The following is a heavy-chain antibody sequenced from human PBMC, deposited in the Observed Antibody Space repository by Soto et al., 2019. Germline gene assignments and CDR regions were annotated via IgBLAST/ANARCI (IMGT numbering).Heavy chain of an antibody. CDR2: IKSKTDGGTT. V-gene: IGHV3-15*07. CDR1: GFTFSNAW. Sequence: GGSLRLSCAASGFTFSNAWMNWVRQAPGKGLEWVGRIKSKTDGGTTDYAAPVKGRFTISRDDSKNTLYLQMNSLKTEDTAVYYCTTYLRSSCTNGVCYTGYYYYGMDVWGQGTTVTVSS. CDR3: TTYLRSSCTNGVCYTGYYYYGMDV. J-gene: IGHJ6*02. D-gene: IGHD2-8*01.